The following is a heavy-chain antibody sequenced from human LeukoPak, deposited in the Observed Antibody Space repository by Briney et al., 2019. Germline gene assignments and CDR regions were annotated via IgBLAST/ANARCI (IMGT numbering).Heavy chain of an antibody. CDR3: ARHDPSTGFDY. CDR2: ISGSGGST. D-gene: IGHD4-11*01. V-gene: IGHV3-23*01. Sequence: PGGSLRLSCAASGFTFSSYGMSWVRQAPGKGLEWVSVISGSGGSTYHADSVKGRFTISRDDSKNTLYLQMNSLRAEDTAVYYCARHDPSTGFDYWGQGTLVTVSS. CDR1: GFTFSSYG. J-gene: IGHJ4*01.